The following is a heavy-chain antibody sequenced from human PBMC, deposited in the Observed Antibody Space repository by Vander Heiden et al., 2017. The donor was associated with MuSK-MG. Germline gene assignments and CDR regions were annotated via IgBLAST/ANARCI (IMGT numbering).Heavy chain of an antibody. CDR1: GGSISGSSYY. J-gene: IGHJ4*02. V-gene: IGHV4-39*01. Sequence: QLQLQESGPGLVKPSETLALTCPVSGGSISGSSYYWGWIRQPPGKGLEWIGSIYYRGRTDDNPSLKSRVTISGDTSKNQLSLKMRSVTAADTTVDDCATSEPAFDFWGQGTLVTVSS. CDR2: IYYRGRT. CDR3: ATSEPAFDF.